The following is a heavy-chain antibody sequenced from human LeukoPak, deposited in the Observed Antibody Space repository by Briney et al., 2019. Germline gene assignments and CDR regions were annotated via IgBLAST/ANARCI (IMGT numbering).Heavy chain of an antibody. CDR2: ISTGVDTI. V-gene: IGHV3-23*01. CDR3: ARGPYYGSGSHFSYYGMDV. CDR1: GFTFSTYA. Sequence: PLGSLRLSSAASGFTFSTYAMSWVRQPPGHGLDNVSAISTGVDTIYYADSVKGRFTVSRDNSKNTVYLEMNSLRAEDTAMYCCARGPYYGSGSHFSYYGMDVWGQGTTVTVSS. J-gene: IGHJ6*02. D-gene: IGHD3-10*01.